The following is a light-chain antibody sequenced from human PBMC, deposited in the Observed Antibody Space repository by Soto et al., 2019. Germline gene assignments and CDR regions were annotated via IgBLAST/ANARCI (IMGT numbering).Light chain of an antibody. J-gene: IGKJ1*01. CDR2: QAS. V-gene: IGKV1-5*03. CDR1: QSISSW. Sequence: DIQMTQSPSRLSASVGDRVILTCRASQSISSWLAWYQQKPGRAPKLLIYQASSLESEVPSRFSGSGSGTEFTLTISSLQPDDFATYYCQQYSAYPWTFGQGTKVEIK. CDR3: QQYSAYPWT.